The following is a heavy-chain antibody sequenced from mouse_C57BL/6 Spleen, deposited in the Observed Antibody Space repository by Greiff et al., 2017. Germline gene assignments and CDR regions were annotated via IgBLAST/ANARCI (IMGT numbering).Heavy chain of an antibody. V-gene: IGHV1-64*01. CDR1: GYNFTSYW. J-gene: IGHJ2*01. D-gene: IGHD1-1*01. CDR3: ASPTEGVDY. Sequence: QVQLQQPGAELVKPGASVKLSCKASGYNFTSYWMHWVKQRPGQGLEWIGMIHPNSGSTNYNETFKSKATLTVDKSSNTAYMQLSSLTSEDSAVYYCASPTEGVDYWGQGTTLTVSS. CDR2: IHPNSGST.